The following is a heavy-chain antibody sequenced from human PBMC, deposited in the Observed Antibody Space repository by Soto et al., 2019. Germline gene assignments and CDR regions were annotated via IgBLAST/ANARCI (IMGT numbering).Heavy chain of an antibody. V-gene: IGHV4-31*03. CDR3: GGGVRGPPPPLCSGGSCPRVYYYGMDV. CDR2: IYYSGST. D-gene: IGHD2-15*01. CDR1: GGSISSGGYY. Sequence: PSETLSLTCTVSGGSISSGGYYWSWIRQHPGKGLEWIGYIYYSGSTYYNPSLKSRVTISVDTSKNQFSLKLSSVTAADTAVYYRGGGVRGPPPPLCSGGSCPRVYYYGMDVWGQGTTVTVSS. J-gene: IGHJ6*02.